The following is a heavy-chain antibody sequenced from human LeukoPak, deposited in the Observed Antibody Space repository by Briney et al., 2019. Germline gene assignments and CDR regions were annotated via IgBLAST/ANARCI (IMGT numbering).Heavy chain of an antibody. D-gene: IGHD1-26*01. J-gene: IGHJ2*01. Sequence: SETLSLTCTVSGGSISTYYWSWIRQPPGKGLEWIGYVHYSGSTSYSPSLKSRVTISVDTSKIQFPLKLTSVTAADTAVYYCATNSGDYYWYFDLWGRGTLVTVPS. V-gene: IGHV4-59*01. CDR3: ATNSGDYYWYFDL. CDR2: VHYSGST. CDR1: GGSISTYY.